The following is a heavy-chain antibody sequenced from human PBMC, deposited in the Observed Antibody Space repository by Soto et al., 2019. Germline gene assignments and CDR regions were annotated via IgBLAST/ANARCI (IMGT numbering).Heavy chain of an antibody. J-gene: IGHJ5*02. CDR3: ARSSVVRVIWFDP. Sequence: PSDTLALTCTVSGGSIRSVDYYWIWIVQAAGKGLEWIGYIYCSGSTYYNPSLKSRVTISVDTSKNQFSLKLSSVTAADTAVYYCARSSVVRVIWFDPWGQGTLVTVSS. V-gene: IGHV4-30-4*02. CDR2: IYCSGST. D-gene: IGHD3-22*01. CDR1: GGSIRSVDYY.